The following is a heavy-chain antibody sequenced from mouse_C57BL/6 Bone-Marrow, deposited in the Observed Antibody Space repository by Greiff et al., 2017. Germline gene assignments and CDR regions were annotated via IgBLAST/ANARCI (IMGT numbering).Heavy chain of an antibody. Sequence: DVQLVESGGDLVKPGGSLKLSCAASGFTFSSYGMSWVRQTPDKRLEWVATISSGGSYTYYPDSVKGRFTISRDNAKNTLYLQMSSLKSEDTAMYYCARRCLDYWGQGTTLTVSS. V-gene: IGHV5-6*01. CDR1: GFTFSSYG. CDR3: ARRCLDY. J-gene: IGHJ2*01. CDR2: ISSGGSYT.